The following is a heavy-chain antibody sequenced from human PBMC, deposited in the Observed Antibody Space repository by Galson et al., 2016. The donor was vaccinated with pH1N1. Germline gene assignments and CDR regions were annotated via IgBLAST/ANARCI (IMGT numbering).Heavy chain of an antibody. V-gene: IGHV3-33*01. CDR2: IWYAGSNQ. CDR1: GFTFSNHA. CDR3: VRESLRFGGDFDY. J-gene: IGHJ4*02. D-gene: IGHD2-15*01. Sequence: SLRLSCAASGFTFSNHAMHWVRHVPGKGLDWVALIWYAGSNQYYTDSVKGRFTISRDNSNNTLYLQMKSLRVEDTAEYYWVRESLRFGGDFDYWGQGTLVAVSS.